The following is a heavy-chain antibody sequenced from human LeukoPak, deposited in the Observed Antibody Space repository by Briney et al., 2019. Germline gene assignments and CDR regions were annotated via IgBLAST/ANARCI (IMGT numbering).Heavy chain of an antibody. J-gene: IGHJ4*02. D-gene: IGHD3-16*01. CDR3: ARGPEGAPWVDY. CDR1: GVTFSSYW. V-gene: IGHV3-7*03. Sequence: GGSLRLSCAASGVTFSSYWMSWVRQAPGKGLEWVANIKQDGSEKYYVDSVKGRFTISRDNAKNSLYLQMNSLRAEDTAVYYCARGPEGAPWVDYWGQGTLVTVSS. CDR2: IKQDGSEK.